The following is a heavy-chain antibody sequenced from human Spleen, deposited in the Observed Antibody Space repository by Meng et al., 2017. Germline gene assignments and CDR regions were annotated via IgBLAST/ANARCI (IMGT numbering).Heavy chain of an antibody. V-gene: IGHV3-11*04. CDR1: GFTFSDYY. J-gene: IGHJ4*02. CDR3: ARDLVDSSGY. CDR2: ISSRDNNI. D-gene: IGHD6-19*01. Sequence: GESLKISCAASGFTFSDYYMYWIRQAPGKGLEWIAHISSRDNNIYYADSVKGRFTISRDDAKNSLFLQMNSLRAEDTAVYYCARDLVDSSGYWGQGTLVTVSS.